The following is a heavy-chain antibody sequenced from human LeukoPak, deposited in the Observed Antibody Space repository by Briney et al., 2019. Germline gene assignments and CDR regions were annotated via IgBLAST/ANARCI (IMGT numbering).Heavy chain of an antibody. J-gene: IGHJ4*02. D-gene: IGHD6-19*01. CDR2: IIPIFGTA. CDR3: ARDGIAVAGTGDY. V-gene: IGHV1-69*05. CDR1: GGTFSSYA. Sequence: ASVKVSCKASGGTFSSYAISWVRQAPGQGLEWKGRIIPIFGTANYAQKFQGRVTITTDESTSTAYMELSSLRSEDTAVYYCARDGIAVAGTGDYWGQGTLVTVFS.